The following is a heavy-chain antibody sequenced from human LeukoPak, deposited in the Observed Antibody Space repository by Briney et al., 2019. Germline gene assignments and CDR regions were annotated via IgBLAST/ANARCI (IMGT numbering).Heavy chain of an antibody. J-gene: IGHJ4*02. Sequence: SETLSLTCTGSGGSINSYYWSWIRQPAGKGLEWIGRIYSSGSTNYNPSLKSRVSMSVDTSKNQFSLKLTSVTAADTAVYYCARGGKATVVTMWGQGILVTVSS. CDR3: ARGGKATVVTM. D-gene: IGHD4-23*01. V-gene: IGHV4-4*07. CDR1: GGSINSYY. CDR2: IYSSGST.